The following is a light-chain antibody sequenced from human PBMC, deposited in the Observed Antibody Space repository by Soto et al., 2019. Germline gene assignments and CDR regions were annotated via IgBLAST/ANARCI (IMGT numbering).Light chain of an antibody. Sequence: IHMTHSPSSLSASLGDIVTITFGASQSISSYLNWYQQKPVKAPKLLIYAASSLQSGVPSRFSGSGSGTDFTLTISSLQPEDFATYYCQQSYSTPQTFGQGTKVDIK. CDR3: QQSYSTPQT. CDR2: AAS. J-gene: IGKJ1*01. V-gene: IGKV1-39*01. CDR1: QSISSY.